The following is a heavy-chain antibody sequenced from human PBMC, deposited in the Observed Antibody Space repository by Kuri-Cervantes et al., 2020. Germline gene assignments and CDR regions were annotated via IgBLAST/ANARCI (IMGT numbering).Heavy chain of an antibody. CDR2: IKQDGSEK. CDR1: GFTFSSYS. J-gene: IGHJ3*02. V-gene: IGHV3-7*01. D-gene: IGHD3-9*01. Sequence: GESLKISCAASGFTFSSYSMNWVRQAPGKGLEWVANIKQDGSEKYYVDSVKGRFTISRDNAKNTLYLQMNSLRAEDTAVYYCATIKVRDDSFDIWGQGTMVTVSS. CDR3: ATIKVRDDSFDI.